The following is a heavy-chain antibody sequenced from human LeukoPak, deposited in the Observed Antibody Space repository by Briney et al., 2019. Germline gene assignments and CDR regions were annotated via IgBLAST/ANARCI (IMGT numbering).Heavy chain of an antibody. V-gene: IGHV4-4*07. J-gene: IGHJ4*02. CDR2: IYISGST. CDR3: ARGGERWLQPFDY. D-gene: IGHD5-24*01. Sequence: SETLSLTCTVSGASITTYYWSWIRQPAGKGLEWIGRIYISGSTSYNPSLKSRVTMSLDTSKNQFSLNLSSVTAADTAVYYCARGGERWLQPFDYWGQGTLVPVSS. CDR1: GASITTYY.